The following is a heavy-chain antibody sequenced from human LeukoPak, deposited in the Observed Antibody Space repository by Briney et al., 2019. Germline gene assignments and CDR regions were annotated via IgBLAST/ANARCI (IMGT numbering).Heavy chain of an antibody. V-gene: IGHV1-2*02. CDR1: GFTFTGYY. CDR3: ARVETSDTLMAYIDY. Sequence: ASVKVSCKTSGFTFTGYYIHWVRQAAGQRPEWMGWINPSSGGTDYAQKFQGRVTMTRDTSVTTAYMQVTRLTSDDTAVYYCARVETSDTLMAYIDYWGQGTLVTVSS. J-gene: IGHJ4*02. D-gene: IGHD2-21*01. CDR2: INPSSGGT.